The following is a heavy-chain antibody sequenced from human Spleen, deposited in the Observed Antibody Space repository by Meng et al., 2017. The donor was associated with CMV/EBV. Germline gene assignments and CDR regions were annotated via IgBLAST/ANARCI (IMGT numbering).Heavy chain of an antibody. CDR1: FSLSHSGVG. CDR3: AHTGDRYSSSSEAFDP. V-gene: IGHV2-5*01. CDR2: IYWNDDK. Sequence: FSLSHSGVGVGGIRQPPGKALEWLALIYWNDDKRYSPSLKSRLTITKDTSKNQVVLTMTNMDPVDTATYYCAHTGDRYSSSSEAFDPWGQGTLVTVSS. D-gene: IGHD6-6*01. J-gene: IGHJ5*02.